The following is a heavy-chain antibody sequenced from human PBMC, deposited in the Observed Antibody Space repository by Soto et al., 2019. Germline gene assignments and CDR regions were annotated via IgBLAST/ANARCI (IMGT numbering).Heavy chain of an antibody. CDR1: GGTFSSYA. CDR2: IIPIFGTA. D-gene: IGHD6-19*01. V-gene: IGHV1-69*13. Sequence: SVKVSCKASGGTFSSYAVSWVRQAPGQGLEWMGGIIPIFGTAKYAQKFQGRVTITADESTTTAYMELSRLRSEDTAVYYCARGRIAVAANDAFDIWGQGTMVTVSS. J-gene: IGHJ3*02. CDR3: ARGRIAVAANDAFDI.